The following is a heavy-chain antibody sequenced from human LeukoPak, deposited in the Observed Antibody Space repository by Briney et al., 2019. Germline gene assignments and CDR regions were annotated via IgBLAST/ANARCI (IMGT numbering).Heavy chain of an antibody. CDR1: GFTFRDYA. CDR3: TRDPYYFDSSGYYHHAFDI. J-gene: IGHJ3*02. D-gene: IGHD3-22*01. V-gene: IGHV3-49*04. Sequence: GGSLRLSCTGFGFTFRDYAVSWVRQAPGKGRECICYIRSKVYVGTTEYAASVKGRFTISRDDSKSIAYLQMNSLKTEDTAVYYCTRDPYYFDSSGYYHHAFDIWGQGTMVAVSS. CDR2: IRSKVYVGTT.